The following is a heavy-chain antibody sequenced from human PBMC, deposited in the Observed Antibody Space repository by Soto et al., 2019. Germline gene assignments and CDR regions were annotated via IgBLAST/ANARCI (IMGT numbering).Heavy chain of an antibody. J-gene: IGHJ4*02. CDR3: ARSYPRGSTNADFDY. D-gene: IGHD2-2*01. V-gene: IGHV1-69*02. Sequence: SVKVSCKASGGTFSSYTISWVRQAPGQGLEWMVRIIPILGIANYAQKFQGRVTITADKSTSTAYMELSSLRSEDTAVYYCARSYPRGSTNADFDYWGQGTLVTVSS. CDR1: GGTFSSYT. CDR2: IIPILGIA.